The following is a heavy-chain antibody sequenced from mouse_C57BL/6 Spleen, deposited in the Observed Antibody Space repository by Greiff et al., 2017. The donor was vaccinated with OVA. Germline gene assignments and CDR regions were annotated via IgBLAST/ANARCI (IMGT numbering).Heavy chain of an antibody. V-gene: IGHV2-2*01. Sequence: VKLMESGPGLVQPSQSLSITCTVSGFSLTSYGVHWVRQSPGKGLEWLGVIWSGGSTDYNAAFISRLSIRKDNSKSQVFVKMNILQADDTAIYYCASNSNYLAWFAYWGQGTLVTVSA. CDR1: GFSLTSYG. CDR3: ASNSNYLAWFAY. D-gene: IGHD2-5*01. CDR2: IWSGGST. J-gene: IGHJ3*01.